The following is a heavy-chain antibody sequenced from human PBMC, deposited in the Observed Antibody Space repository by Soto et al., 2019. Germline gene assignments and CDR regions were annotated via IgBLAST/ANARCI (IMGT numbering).Heavy chain of an antibody. J-gene: IGHJ4*02. CDR1: GFTFTNYG. CDR3: ARDYSSSPFDY. Sequence: EVKLLESGGGLEQPGGSLRLSCAASGFTFTNYGMAWVRQAPGKGLEWASAISPSGFTTYYADSVEGRFIISRVNSKNPLSLQMNSLRAEDTAVYYCARDYSSSPFDYWGQGTLLTVSS. V-gene: IGHV3-23*01. D-gene: IGHD6-6*01. CDR2: ISPSGFTT.